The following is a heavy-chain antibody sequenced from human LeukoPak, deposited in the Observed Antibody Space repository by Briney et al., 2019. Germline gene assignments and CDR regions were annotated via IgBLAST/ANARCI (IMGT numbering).Heavy chain of an antibody. D-gene: IGHD3-3*01. CDR2: ISSSGSTI. CDR1: GFTFSDYY. V-gene: IGHV3-11*01. J-gene: IGHJ4*02. Sequence: GGSLGLSCAASGFTFSDYYMSWIRQAPGKGLEWVSYISSSGSTIYYADSVKGRFTISRDNAKNSLYLQMNSLRAEGTAVYYCARRARWNYFDYWGQGTLVTVSS. CDR3: ARRARWNYFDY.